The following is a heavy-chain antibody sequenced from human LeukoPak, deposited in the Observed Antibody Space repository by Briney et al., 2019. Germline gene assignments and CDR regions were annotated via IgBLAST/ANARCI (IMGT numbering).Heavy chain of an antibody. D-gene: IGHD3-10*01. V-gene: IGHV3-33*01. Sequence: GGSLRLSCVASGFSLSLNGMHWVRQAPGKGLEWVALIWYDGGNISYAESVRGRFTISRDNSKNTLYLQMNTLRAEDTAVYYCARKLGMVPFDYWGQGTLVTVSS. CDR3: ARKLGMVPFDY. CDR2: IWYDGGNI. CDR1: GFSLSLNG. J-gene: IGHJ4*02.